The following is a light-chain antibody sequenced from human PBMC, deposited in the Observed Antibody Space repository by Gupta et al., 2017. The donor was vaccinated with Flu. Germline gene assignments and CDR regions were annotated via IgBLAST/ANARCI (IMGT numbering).Light chain of an antibody. Sequence: EIVMTQSPATLSVSPGERATLSCRASQSVSSNLEWYQQKPGQAPRLLIYGASTRANGITGRFSGSGSGTEFTLTSSSRQSEDFAVYYWQQDNTLWTFGQGTKVEIK. CDR3: QQDNTLWT. CDR1: QSVSSN. V-gene: IGKV3-15*01. J-gene: IGKJ1*01. CDR2: GAS.